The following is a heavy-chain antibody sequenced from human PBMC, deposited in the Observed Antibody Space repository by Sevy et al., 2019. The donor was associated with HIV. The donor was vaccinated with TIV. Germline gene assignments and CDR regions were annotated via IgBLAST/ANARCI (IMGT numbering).Heavy chain of an antibody. CDR2: IKSKTDGGTT. CDR3: TTDLSWYYSGSGTNRLHRPGRYYMDV. Sequence: GGSLRLSCAASGFTFSNAWMSWVRQAPGKGLEWVGSIKSKTDGGTTDYAAPVKGRFTISRDDSKNTLYLQMNSLKTEDTAVYYCTTDLSWYYSGSGTNRLHRPGRYYMDVWGKGTTVTVSS. CDR1: GFTFSNAW. V-gene: IGHV3-15*01. D-gene: IGHD3-10*01. J-gene: IGHJ6*03.